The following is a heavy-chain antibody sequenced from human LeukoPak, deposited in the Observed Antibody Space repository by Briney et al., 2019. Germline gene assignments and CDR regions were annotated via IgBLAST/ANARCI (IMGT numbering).Heavy chain of an antibody. CDR2: IYHSGST. CDR3: ARAVQLERPPPLIGYYYMDV. V-gene: IGHV4-38-2*02. CDR1: GYSISSGYY. Sequence: SETLSLTCTVSGYSISSGYYWGWIRQPPGKGLEWIGSIYHSGSTYYNPSLKSRVTISLDTSKNQFSLKLSSVTAADTAVYYCARAVQLERPPPLIGYYYMDVWGKGTTVTVSS. D-gene: IGHD1-1*01. J-gene: IGHJ6*03.